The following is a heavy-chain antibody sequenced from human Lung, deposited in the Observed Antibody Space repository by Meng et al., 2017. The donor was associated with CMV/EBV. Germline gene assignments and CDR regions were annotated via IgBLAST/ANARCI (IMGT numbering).Heavy chain of an antibody. V-gene: IGHV3-21*01. CDR1: GFTFSSYS. CDR2: ISSSSSYI. D-gene: IGHD2-2*01. J-gene: IGHJ6*02. Sequence: GXXRLSCAASGFTFSSYSMNWVRQAPGKGLEWVSSISSSSSYIYYADSVKGRFTISRDNAKNTLYLQMNSLRAEDTAVYYCAVYCSSTSCHRDGMDVWGQGXTVTVSS. CDR3: AVYCSSTSCHRDGMDV.